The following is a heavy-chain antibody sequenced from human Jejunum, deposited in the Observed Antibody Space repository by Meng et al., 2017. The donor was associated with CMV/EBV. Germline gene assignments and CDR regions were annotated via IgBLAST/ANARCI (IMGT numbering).Heavy chain of an antibody. CDR2: MYYSGST. Sequence: SSYYWGWIRHTPGRGLEWIGNMYYSGSTYYNPSLRSRVSISVDTSKEQFFLKVNSVTAADTAVYYCARGVHGRYCHGTTCYPVEDWGQGTLVTVSS. V-gene: IGHV4-39*07. J-gene: IGHJ4*02. CDR3: ARGVHGRYCHGTTCYPVED. D-gene: IGHD2-15*01. CDR1: SSYY.